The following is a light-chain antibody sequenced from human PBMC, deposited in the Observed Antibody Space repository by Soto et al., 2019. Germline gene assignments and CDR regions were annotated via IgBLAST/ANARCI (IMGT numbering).Light chain of an antibody. CDR1: SSDIGGYNS. V-gene: IGLV2-8*01. CDR3: SSYTDRKNLV. Sequence: QSPSASGSPGQSVTISCTGTSSDIGGYNSVSWYQQHPGKAPKVMIYDVTKRPSGVPDRFSGSKSGNTASLTVSALQAEDEADYYCSSYTDRKNLVFGTGTKVTVL. CDR2: DVT. J-gene: IGLJ1*01.